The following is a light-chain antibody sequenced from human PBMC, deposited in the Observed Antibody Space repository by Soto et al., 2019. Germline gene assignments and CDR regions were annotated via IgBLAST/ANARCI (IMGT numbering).Light chain of an antibody. CDR3: QQYGSLSWT. V-gene: IGKV3-20*01. Sequence: VMSQSPDVVSVSTGERATLSCRASQSVSSNLAWYQQKPGQSPRLLIYGASTRATGIPVRFSGSGSGTDFTLTISRLEPEDFAVYYCQQYGSLSWTFGQGTKVDIK. CDR1: QSVSSN. CDR2: GAS. J-gene: IGKJ1*01.